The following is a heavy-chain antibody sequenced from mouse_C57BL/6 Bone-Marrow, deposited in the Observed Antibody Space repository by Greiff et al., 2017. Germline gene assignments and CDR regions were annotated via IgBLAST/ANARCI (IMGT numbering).Heavy chain of an antibody. D-gene: IGHD2-4*01. J-gene: IGHJ4*01. V-gene: IGHV5-17*01. CDR2: ISSGSSTI. CDR3: ARYDYGPPYAMDY. Sequence: EVHLVESGGGLVKPGGSLKLSCAASGFTFSDYGMHWVRQAPEKGLEWVAYISSGSSTIYYADTVKGRFTISRDNAKNTLFLQMTSLRSEDTAMYYCARYDYGPPYAMDYWGQGTSVTVSS. CDR1: GFTFSDYG.